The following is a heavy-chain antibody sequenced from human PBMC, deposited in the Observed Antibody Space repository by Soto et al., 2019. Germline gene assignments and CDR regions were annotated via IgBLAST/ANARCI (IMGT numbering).Heavy chain of an antibody. CDR1: GYPFGDYA. J-gene: IGHJ3*01. V-gene: IGHV3-23*01. CDR3: AKDAIPYNGRDDAFDL. Sequence: PGGSLRLSCVASGYPFGDYAMRWVHQAPGKGLEWVSAIGPTEAHAPAYAASVKGRFTISRDNSRNILYLQMTNLRAEDTGVYYCAKDAIPYNGRDDAFDLWGQGTMVTVSS. CDR2: IGPTEAHAP. D-gene: IGHD2-2*02.